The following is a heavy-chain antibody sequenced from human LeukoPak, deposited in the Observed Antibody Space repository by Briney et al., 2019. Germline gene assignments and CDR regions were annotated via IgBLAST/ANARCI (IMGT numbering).Heavy chain of an antibody. J-gene: IGHJ4*02. D-gene: IGHD6-13*01. CDR1: GFTFSSYW. CDR3: LAAAGTIG. V-gene: IGHV3-74*01. Sequence: GGSLRLSCAVSGFTFSSYWMHWVRQAPGKGLVWVSRVNNDGSTTSYADSVRGRFTISRDNTKNTLYLQMNSLRAEDTAVYFCLAAAGTIGWGQGTLVTVSS. CDR2: VNNDGSTT.